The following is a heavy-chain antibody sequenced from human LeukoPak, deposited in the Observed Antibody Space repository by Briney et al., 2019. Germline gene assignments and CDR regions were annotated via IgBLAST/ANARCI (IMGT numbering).Heavy chain of an antibody. CDR1: GFPFSSYW. CDR2: IKQDGSKK. D-gene: IGHD5-12*01. V-gene: IGHV3-7*03. Sequence: GSLRLSCVASGFPFSSYWMTWVRQAPGKGLEWVANIKQDGSKKSYVDSVKGRFTISRDNAKNSLYLQMNSLRAEDTAVYYCARGSGYDYVGVPFDYWGQGTLVTVSS. J-gene: IGHJ4*02. CDR3: ARGSGYDYVGVPFDY.